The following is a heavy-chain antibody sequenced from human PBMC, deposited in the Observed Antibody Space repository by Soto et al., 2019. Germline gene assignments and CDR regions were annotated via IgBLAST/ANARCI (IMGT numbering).Heavy chain of an antibody. J-gene: IGHJ6*02. V-gene: IGHV1-69*02. CDR3: ARGGAAAPHYLMDV. CDR1: GGTFRTYT. Sequence: ASVKVSCKASGGTFRTYTISWVRQAPGQGLEWMGRIIPILGITNYAQKFQGRVTITADQSTSTAYMELSSLRSEDTAVYYCARGGAAAPHYLMDVWGQGTTVTVSS. D-gene: IGHD3-16*01. CDR2: IIPILGIT.